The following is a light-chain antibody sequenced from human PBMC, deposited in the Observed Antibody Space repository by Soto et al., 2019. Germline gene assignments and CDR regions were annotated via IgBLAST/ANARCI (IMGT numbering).Light chain of an antibody. CDR3: SSYLGRSTLLV. V-gene: IGLV2-14*03. CDR2: DVT. J-gene: IGLJ7*01. Sequence: QSALTQPASVSGSPGQSITISCTGIGSDVGGYNYVSWYQQHPGKAPKLMIYDVTYRPSGVSNRFSGSKSGHTASLTISDLQTEDEADYYCSSYLGRSTLLVFGGGTQLTVL. CDR1: GSDVGGYNY.